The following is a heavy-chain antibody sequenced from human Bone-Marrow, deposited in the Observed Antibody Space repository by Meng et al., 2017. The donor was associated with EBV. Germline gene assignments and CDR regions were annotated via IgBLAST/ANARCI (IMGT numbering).Heavy chain of an antibody. CDR2: IYHSGPT. CDR3: ARDACVRGLSDWFDP. J-gene: IGHJ5*02. CDR1: GGPSSSSNW. D-gene: IGHD3-16*02. V-gene: IGHV4-4*02. Sequence: QESRPGMLKPSWTPSLTCGVSGGPSSSSNWWTWVRQTSGKGLEWIGEIYHSGPTNYNPSLKSRVTISVDKFNNQFSLILTSVTAADTAVYYCARDACVRGLSDWFDPWGQGTLVTVSS.